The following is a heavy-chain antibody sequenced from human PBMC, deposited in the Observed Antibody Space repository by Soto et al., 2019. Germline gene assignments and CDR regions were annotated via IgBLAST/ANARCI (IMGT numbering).Heavy chain of an antibody. CDR2: IYHSGST. Sequence: QLQLQESGSGLVKPSQTLSLTCAVSGGSISSGGYSCSWIRQPPGKGLEWIGYIYHSGSTYYNPSLKSGVTISVYRSKNQFSLKLSSVPAADTAVYYCAAGGGLPRYYWGQGTLVTVSS. V-gene: IGHV4-30-2*01. D-gene: IGHD5-12*01. J-gene: IGHJ4*02. CDR3: AAGGGLPRYY. CDR1: GGSISSGGYS.